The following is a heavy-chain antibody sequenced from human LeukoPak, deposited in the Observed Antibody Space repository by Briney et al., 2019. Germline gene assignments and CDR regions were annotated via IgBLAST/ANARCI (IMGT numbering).Heavy chain of an antibody. CDR1: GFIFSSYS. D-gene: IGHD5-12*01. V-gene: IGHV3-21*01. CDR2: ISPQDDST. J-gene: IGHJ4*01. Sequence: GRSLRLSCAVSGFIFSSYSMKWVSQVARRGREWGSYISPQDDSTWNADSVKGRITISRDNAKNSLYLQMNSLSAEDTGVYYCARDFTGESGYAGYWGQGTLLTVSS. CDR3: ARDFTGESGYAGY.